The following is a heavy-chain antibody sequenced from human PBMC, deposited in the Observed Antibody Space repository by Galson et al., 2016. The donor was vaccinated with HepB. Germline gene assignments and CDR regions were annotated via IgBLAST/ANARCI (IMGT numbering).Heavy chain of an antibody. J-gene: IGHJ4*02. V-gene: IGHV3-33*01. CDR3: ARSRATDWFFDY. CDR1: GFTFGPYV. CDR2: LWYDGSNE. D-gene: IGHD3-9*01. Sequence: SLRLSCAASGFTFGPYVIHWVRQAPGKGLEWVAVLWYDGSNEYYADSVKGRFSISRDDSKNTQYLQMSSLRAEDTAIYYCARSRATDWFFDYWGQGTLVSVSS.